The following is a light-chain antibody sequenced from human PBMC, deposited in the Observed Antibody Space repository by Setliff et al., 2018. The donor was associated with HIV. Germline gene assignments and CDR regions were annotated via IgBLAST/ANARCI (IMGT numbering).Light chain of an antibody. CDR1: RSDVGGYNS. J-gene: IGLJ1*01. CDR2: DVS. V-gene: IGLV2-14*01. Sequence: QSVLTQPASVSGSPGQAITISCTGTRSDVGGYNSVSWYQQLPGKAPKLIIYDVSKRPSGVSNRFSGSKSANTASLTISGLQAEDEADYYCSSYTSSSTYVFGTGTKVTV. CDR3: SSYTSSSTYV.